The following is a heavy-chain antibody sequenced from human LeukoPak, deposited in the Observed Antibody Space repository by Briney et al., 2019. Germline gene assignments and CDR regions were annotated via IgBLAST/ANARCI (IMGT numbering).Heavy chain of an antibody. Sequence: PSETLSLNCTVSGGSISSYYWSWIRQPPGKGLEWIGYIYYSGSTNYNPSLKSRVTISVDTSKNQFSLKLSSVTAADTAVYYCAREDSSSYYFDYWGQGTLVTVSS. CDR1: GGSISSYY. D-gene: IGHD6-6*01. V-gene: IGHV4-59*01. CDR2: IYYSGST. CDR3: AREDSSSYYFDY. J-gene: IGHJ4*02.